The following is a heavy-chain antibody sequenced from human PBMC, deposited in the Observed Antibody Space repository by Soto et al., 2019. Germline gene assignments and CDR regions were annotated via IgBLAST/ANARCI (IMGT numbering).Heavy chain of an antibody. CDR1: GYTFTGYY. V-gene: IGHV1-2*02. J-gene: IGHJ6*02. CDR2: INPNSGGT. Sequence: GASVKVSCKASGYTFTGYYMHWVRQAPGQGLEWMGWINPNSGGTNYAQKFQGRVTMTRDTSISTAYMELSRLRSDDTAVYYCARDPHEGSDFWSGYSPHRGLYGMDVWGQGTTVTVSS. D-gene: IGHD3-3*01. CDR3: ARDPHEGSDFWSGYSPHRGLYGMDV.